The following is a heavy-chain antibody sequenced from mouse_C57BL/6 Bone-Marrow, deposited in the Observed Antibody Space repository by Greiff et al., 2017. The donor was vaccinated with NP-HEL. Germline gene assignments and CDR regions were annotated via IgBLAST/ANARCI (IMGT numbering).Heavy chain of an antibody. J-gene: IGHJ1*03. Sequence: VQLQQPGAELVMPGASVKLSCKASGYTFTSYWMHWVQQRPGQGLEWIGEIDPSDSYTNYNQKFKGKFTLTVDKSSSTSYMQLSSLTSEDSAVYYGARAIEDYYGRWYFDVWGTGTTVTVSS. CDR1: GYTFTSYW. D-gene: IGHD1-1*01. CDR3: ARAIEDYYGRWYFDV. CDR2: IDPSDSYT. V-gene: IGHV1-69*01.